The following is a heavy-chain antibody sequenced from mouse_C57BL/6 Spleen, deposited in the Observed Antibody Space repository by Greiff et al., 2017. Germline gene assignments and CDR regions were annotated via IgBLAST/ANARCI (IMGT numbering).Heavy chain of an antibody. CDR1: GYTFTSYW. V-gene: IGHV1-52*01. D-gene: IGHD4-1*01. CDR3: AREALGRAWFAY. CDR2: IDPSDSET. J-gene: IGHJ3*01. Sequence: QVQLQQPGAELVRPGSSVKLSCKASGYTFTSYWMHWVKQRPIQGLEWIGNIDPSDSETHYNQKFKDKATLTVDKSSSTAYMQLSSLTSEDSAVYYCAREALGRAWFAYWGQGTLVTVSA.